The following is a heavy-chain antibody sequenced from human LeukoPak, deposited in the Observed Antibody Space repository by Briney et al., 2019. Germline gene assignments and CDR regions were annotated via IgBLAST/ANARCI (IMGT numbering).Heavy chain of an antibody. D-gene: IGHD3-16*01. CDR2: MNPNSGNT. CDR3: ARGNRPWGSGDY. V-gene: IGHV1-8*01. J-gene: IGHJ4*02. Sequence: ASVKVSCKASGCTFTSYDINWVRQATGQGLEWMGWMNPNSGNTGYAQKFQGRVTMTRNTSISTAYMELSSLRSEDTAVYYCARGNRPWGSGDYWGQGTLVTVSS. CDR1: GCTFTSYD.